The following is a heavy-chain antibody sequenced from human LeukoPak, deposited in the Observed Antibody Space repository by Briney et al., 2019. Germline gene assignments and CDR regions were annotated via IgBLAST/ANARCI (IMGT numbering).Heavy chain of an antibody. V-gene: IGHV3-30*02. CDR2: IRYDGSNK. D-gene: IGHD6-13*01. Sequence: GGSLRLSCAASGFTFSSYGMHWVRQAPGKGLEWVAFIRYDGSNKYYADSVKGRFTISRDNSKNTLYLQMNSLRAEDTAVYYCVKAGFPFNIAAAGNYNWFDPWGQGTLVTVSS. CDR3: VKAGFPFNIAAAGNYNWFDP. J-gene: IGHJ5*02. CDR1: GFTFSSYG.